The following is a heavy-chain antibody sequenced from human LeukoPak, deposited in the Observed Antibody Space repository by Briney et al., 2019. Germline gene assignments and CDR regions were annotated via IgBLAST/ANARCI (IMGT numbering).Heavy chain of an antibody. V-gene: IGHV3-7*01. CDR2: IKQYGSEK. J-gene: IGHJ4*02. D-gene: IGHD3-22*01. Sequence: GGSLRLSCAASGFTFSSYEMNWVRQAPGKGLEWVANIKQYGSEKYYVDSVKGRFTISRDNTKNSLYVQMNSLRAEDTAVYYCARAKAETSGSIDYWGQGALVTVSS. CDR1: GFTFSSYE. CDR3: ARAKAETSGSIDY.